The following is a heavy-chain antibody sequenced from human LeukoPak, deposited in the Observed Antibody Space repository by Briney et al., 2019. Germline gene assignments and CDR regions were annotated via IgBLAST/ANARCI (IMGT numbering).Heavy chain of an antibody. V-gene: IGHV1-69*13. CDR3: ARAWIQLWSFDY. Sequence: SVKVSCKASGGTSSSYAISWVRQAPGQGLEWMGGIIPIFGTANYTQKFQGRVTITADESTSTAYMELSSLRSEDTAVYYCARAWIQLWSFDYWGQGTLVTVSS. D-gene: IGHD5-18*01. CDR2: IIPIFGTA. CDR1: GGTSSSYA. J-gene: IGHJ4*02.